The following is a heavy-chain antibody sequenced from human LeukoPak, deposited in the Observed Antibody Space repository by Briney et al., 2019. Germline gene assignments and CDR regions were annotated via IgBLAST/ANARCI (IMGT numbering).Heavy chain of an antibody. D-gene: IGHD3-3*01. J-gene: IGHJ4*02. CDR2: IYSGGGT. Sequence: GGSLRLSCAASGFTVSSNYMSWVRQAPGKGLEWVSVIYSGGGTYYADSVKGRFTISRDNSKNTLYLQMNSQRAEDTAVYYCAPYDFWSGQVRWGQGTLVTVSS. CDR1: GFTVSSNY. CDR3: APYDFWSGQVR. V-gene: IGHV3-66*01.